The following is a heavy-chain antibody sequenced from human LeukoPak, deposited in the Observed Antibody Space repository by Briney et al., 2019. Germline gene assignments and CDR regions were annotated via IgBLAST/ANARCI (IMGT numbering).Heavy chain of an antibody. J-gene: IGHJ5*02. D-gene: IGHD3-10*01. CDR3: ASSSSNYYGSGSYES. CDR1: GYTFTGYY. Sequence: ASVKVSCKASGYTFTGYYMHWVRQAPGQGLEWMGWINPNSGGTNYAQKFQGRVTMTRDTSISTAYMELSSLRSEDTAVYYCASSSSNYYGSGSYESWGQGTLVTVSS. V-gene: IGHV1-2*02. CDR2: INPNSGGT.